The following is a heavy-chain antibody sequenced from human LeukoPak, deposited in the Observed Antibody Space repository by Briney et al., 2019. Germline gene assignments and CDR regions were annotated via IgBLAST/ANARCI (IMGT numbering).Heavy chain of an antibody. D-gene: IGHD2-2*01. CDR2: IRYDGSNK. CDR3: AKGEGIVVVPVPLDY. CDR1: GFTFSSYG. J-gene: IGHJ4*02. V-gene: IGHV3-30*02. Sequence: GGSLRLSCAASGFTFSSYGMHWVRQAPGKGLEWVAFIRYDGSNKYYADSVKGRFTISRDNSKNTLYLQMNSLRAEDTAVYYCAKGEGIVVVPVPLDYWGQGTLVTVSS.